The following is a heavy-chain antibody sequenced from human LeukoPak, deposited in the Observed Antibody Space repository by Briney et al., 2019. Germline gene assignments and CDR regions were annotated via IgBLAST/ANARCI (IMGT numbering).Heavy chain of an antibody. Sequence: GGSLRLSCATSGFTFRSYAMTWVRQAPGKGLEWVSAISGSGGGTYYTDSVKGRFTISRDNSNNILFLQMNSLTVDDSAVYFCARRTDTGSSNFNSWGQGTLVTVSS. V-gene: IGHV3-23*01. J-gene: IGHJ4*02. D-gene: IGHD1-26*01. CDR2: ISGSGGGT. CDR3: ARRTDTGSSNFNS. CDR1: GFTFRSYA.